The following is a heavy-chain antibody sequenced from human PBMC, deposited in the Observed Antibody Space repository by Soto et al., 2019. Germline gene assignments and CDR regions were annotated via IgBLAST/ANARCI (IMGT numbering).Heavy chain of an antibody. Sequence: GGSLRLSCAASGFTFSNAWMNWVRQAPGKGLEWVGRIKSKTDGGTTDYAAPVKGRFTISRDDSKNTLYLQMNSLKTEDTAVYYCTTRPIVVVPAAIGYAFDIWGQGTMVTVSS. CDR3: TTRPIVVVPAAIGYAFDI. J-gene: IGHJ3*02. CDR2: IKSKTDGGTT. CDR1: GFTFSNAW. D-gene: IGHD2-2*01. V-gene: IGHV3-15*07.